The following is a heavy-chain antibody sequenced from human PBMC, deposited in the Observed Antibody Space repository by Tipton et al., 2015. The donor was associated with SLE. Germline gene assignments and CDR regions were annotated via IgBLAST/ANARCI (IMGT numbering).Heavy chain of an antibody. D-gene: IGHD6-19*01. J-gene: IGHJ6*02. Sequence: TLSLTCTVSDGSISSSSYYWGWIRQPPGQGLEWIGSIHHSGSTDYNLSLKSRVTMSVDTSRNQFSLKLSSVTAADTAVYYCAAEAGVAVAGDYYYYGLGFWGQGTTVTVSS. V-gene: IGHV4-39*07. CDR3: AAEAGVAVAGDYYYYGLGF. CDR2: IHHSGST. CDR1: DGSISSSSYY.